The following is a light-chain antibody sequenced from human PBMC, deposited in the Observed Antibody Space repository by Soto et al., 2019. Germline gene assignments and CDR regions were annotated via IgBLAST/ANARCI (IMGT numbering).Light chain of an antibody. CDR2: DAS. CDR1: QSIASH. J-gene: IGKJ5*01. Sequence: DIPMTQSPSSLCASVGDRVTITCRASQSIASHLNWYQQQPGKAPKVLIYDASKLQTGVPSRFSGRGSGKDFTFTISSLKPDDSGTYYCQQFYDLPITFGQGTRLEI. V-gene: IGKV1-33*01. CDR3: QQFYDLPIT.